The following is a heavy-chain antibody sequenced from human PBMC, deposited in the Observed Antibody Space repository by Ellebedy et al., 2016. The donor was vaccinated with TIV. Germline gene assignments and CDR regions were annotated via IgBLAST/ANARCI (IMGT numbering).Heavy chain of an antibody. V-gene: IGHV3-49*03. CDR3: AKAAKGSIWNGYSTDY. Sequence: GESLKISCTTSGFTFGDYAMSWFRQAPGKGLEWVSFIRSKAFGGTTEYAASVKGRFTISRDDSKSIAYLQMNSLKIEDTAMYYCAKAAKGSIWNGYSTDYWGQGTLVTVSS. J-gene: IGHJ4*02. CDR2: IRSKAFGGTT. D-gene: IGHD5-24*01. CDR1: GFTFGDYA.